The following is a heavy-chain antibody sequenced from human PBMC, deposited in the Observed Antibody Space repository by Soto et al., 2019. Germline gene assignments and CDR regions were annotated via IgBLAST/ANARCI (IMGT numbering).Heavy chain of an antibody. V-gene: IGHV4-31*03. CDR2: IYYSGST. CDR3: ARALQLNYYDSGGYPLAFDY. D-gene: IGHD3-22*01. CDR1: GGSISSGGYY. J-gene: IGHJ4*02. Sequence: PSETLSLTCTVSGGSISSGGYYWSWIRQHPGKGLEWIGYIYYSGSTYYNPSLRSRVTISVDTSKNQFSLKLSSVTAADTAVYYCARALQLNYYDSGGYPLAFDYWGQGTLVTVSS.